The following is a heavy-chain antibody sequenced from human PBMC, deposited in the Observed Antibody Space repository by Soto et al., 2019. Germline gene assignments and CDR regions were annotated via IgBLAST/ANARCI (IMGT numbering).Heavy chain of an antibody. J-gene: IGHJ4*02. CDR1: VCTFTNYF. CDR2: INPGDDST. D-gene: IGHD1-26*01. CDR3: AREEGALDD. Sequence: XSVKVSCKASVCTFTNYFIHLVRQAPGEGLEWMGIINPGDDSTTYSQKFQGRVTVTKDKSTSTVYMELSSLRSDDTAMYYCAREEGALDDWGQGTLVTVSS. V-gene: IGHV1-46*01.